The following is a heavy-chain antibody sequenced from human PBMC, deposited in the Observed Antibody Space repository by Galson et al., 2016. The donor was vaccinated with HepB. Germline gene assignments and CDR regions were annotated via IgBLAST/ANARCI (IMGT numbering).Heavy chain of an antibody. CDR1: GASTNSGNW. CDR3: AYSTGWYRFDD. J-gene: IGHJ4*02. CDR2: VPHIGSA. D-gene: IGHD6-19*01. V-gene: IGHV4-4*02. Sequence: SETLSLTCAVSGASTNSGNWWSWVRQPPGKGPEWIGEVPHIGSANYSTSLKSRVTLSVDQSRNQFSLNLDSVTAADTALYFCAYSTGWYRFDDWGQGTLVTVSS.